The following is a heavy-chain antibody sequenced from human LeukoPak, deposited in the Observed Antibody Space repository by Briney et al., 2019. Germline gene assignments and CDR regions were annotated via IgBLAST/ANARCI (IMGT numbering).Heavy chain of an antibody. Sequence: NASETLSLTCAVYGGSFSSYYWSWIRQPPGKGLEWIGYIYYSGSTNYNPSLKSRVTISVDTSKNQFSLKLSSVTAADTAVYYCARGPLGAPAGNWFDPWGQGTLVTVSS. CDR3: ARGPLGAPAGNWFDP. J-gene: IGHJ5*02. D-gene: IGHD1-26*01. V-gene: IGHV4-59*01. CDR1: GGSFSSYY. CDR2: IYYSGST.